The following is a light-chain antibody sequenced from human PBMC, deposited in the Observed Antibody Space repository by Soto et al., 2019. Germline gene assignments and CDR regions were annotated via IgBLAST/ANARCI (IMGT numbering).Light chain of an antibody. Sequence: QSVLTQPASVSGSPGQSITISCTGTSSDVGGYNYVSWYQQHPGKAPKLMIYEVSNRPSGASNRFSGSKSGNTASLTISGLQAEDEADYYCSSYTSSSTHYVFGTGTKVTV. CDR3: SSYTSSSTHYV. V-gene: IGLV2-14*01. CDR1: SSDVGGYNY. CDR2: EVS. J-gene: IGLJ1*01.